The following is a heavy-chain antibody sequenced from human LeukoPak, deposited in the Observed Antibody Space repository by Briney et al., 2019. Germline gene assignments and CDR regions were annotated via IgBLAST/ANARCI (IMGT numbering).Heavy chain of an antibody. CDR3: ARDGRKGYYDSSSVSYVPTYYFDY. D-gene: IGHD3-22*01. V-gene: IGHV3-33*01. CDR2: TWYDGSNK. Sequence: GGSLRLSCVASGFTFSSYGMHWVRQAPGKGLEWVAVTWYDGSNKYYADFVKGRFTISRDIPKNTLFLQMNSLRPEDTAVYFCARDGRKGYYDSSSVSYVPTYYFDYWGRGTLVAVSS. CDR1: GFTFSSYG. J-gene: IGHJ4*02.